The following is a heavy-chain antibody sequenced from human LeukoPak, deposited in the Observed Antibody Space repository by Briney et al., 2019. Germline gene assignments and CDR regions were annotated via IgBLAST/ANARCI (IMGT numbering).Heavy chain of an antibody. J-gene: IGHJ4*02. Sequence: GASVKVSCKASGHTFTSYYMHWVRQAPGQGLEWMGIINPSGGSTSYAQKFQGRVTMTRDMSTSTVHMELSSLRSEDTAVYYCARDLTLAGDYDSSGYSDSWGQGTLVTVSS. V-gene: IGHV1-46*01. CDR1: GHTFTSYY. CDR2: INPSGGST. CDR3: ARDLTLAGDYDSSGYSDS. D-gene: IGHD3-22*01.